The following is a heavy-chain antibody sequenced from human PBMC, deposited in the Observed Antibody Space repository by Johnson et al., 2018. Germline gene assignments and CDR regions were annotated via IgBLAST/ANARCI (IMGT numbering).Heavy chain of an antibody. Sequence: QVQLQESGPGLVKPSETLSLTCIVSDVSISSYYWSWLRQPPGQGREWMGCVYYSGSTNYNPSLKSRVTISVDTSKDQFFLNLRSVTAADTAVYYCARGKRQYSGYDFLVVPVQGMDVWGQGTTVTVSS. CDR1: DVSISSYY. CDR2: VYYSGST. D-gene: IGHD5-12*01. J-gene: IGHJ6*02. CDR3: ARGKRQYSGYDFLVVPVQGMDV. V-gene: IGHV4-59*01.